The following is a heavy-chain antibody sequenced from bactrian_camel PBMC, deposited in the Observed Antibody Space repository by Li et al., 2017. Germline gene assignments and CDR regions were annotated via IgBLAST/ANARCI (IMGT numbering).Heavy chain of an antibody. CDR1: GFSASEYY. Sequence: VQLVESGGGSVQAGGSLRLSCVASGFSASEYYMAWFRQAPGKEREGVAAIDHAGSPTYIYSVKDRFTISKDSVANTLYLQMNSLKPEDTAMYYCAAGPMSQSAWLLKQGAYKIWGQGTQVTVS. D-gene: IGHD2*01. CDR3: AAGPMSQSAWLLKQGAYKI. V-gene: IGHV3S53*01. J-gene: IGHJ4*01. CDR2: IDHAGSP.